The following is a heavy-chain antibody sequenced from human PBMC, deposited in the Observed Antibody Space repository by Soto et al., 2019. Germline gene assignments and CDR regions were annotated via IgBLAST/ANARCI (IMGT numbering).Heavy chain of an antibody. Sequence: ASVKVSCKASGGTFSSYAISWVRQAPGQGLEWMGGIIPIFGTANYAQKFQGRVTITADKSTSTAYMELSSLRSEDTAVYYCARVGDFWSGYYRNNWFDPWGQGTMVTVSS. V-gene: IGHV1-69*06. D-gene: IGHD3-3*01. CDR2: IIPIFGTA. J-gene: IGHJ5*02. CDR3: ARVGDFWSGYYRNNWFDP. CDR1: GGTFSSYA.